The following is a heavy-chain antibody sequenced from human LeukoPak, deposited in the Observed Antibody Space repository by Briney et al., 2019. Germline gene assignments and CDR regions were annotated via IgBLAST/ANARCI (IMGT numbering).Heavy chain of an antibody. CDR3: ARIRTLTYNWNYGGTFDY. CDR2: INHSGST. D-gene: IGHD1-7*01. CDR1: GGSFSGYY. Sequence: SETLSLTCAVYGGSFSGYYWSWIRQPPGKGLEWIGEINHSGSTNYNPSLKSRVTISVDTSKNQFSLKLSSVTAADTAVYYCARIRTLTYNWNYGGTFDYWGQGTLVTVSS. J-gene: IGHJ4*02. V-gene: IGHV4-34*01.